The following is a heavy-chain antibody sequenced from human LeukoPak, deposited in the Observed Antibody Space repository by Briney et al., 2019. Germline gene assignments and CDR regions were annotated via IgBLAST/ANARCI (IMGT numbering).Heavy chain of an antibody. J-gene: IGHJ6*02. CDR2: ISYAGSDT. Sequence: GGSLRPSCAASGFTFSSFHMHWVRQAPGKGLEWVAVISYAGSDTYYTDSVKGRFTISRDNFKNTLYLQMNSLRAEDTAVYYCAKVIQSGWGYYYYGMDVWGQGTTVTVSS. V-gene: IGHV3-30*18. D-gene: IGHD6-19*01. CDR3: AKVIQSGWGYYYYGMDV. CDR1: GFTFSSFH.